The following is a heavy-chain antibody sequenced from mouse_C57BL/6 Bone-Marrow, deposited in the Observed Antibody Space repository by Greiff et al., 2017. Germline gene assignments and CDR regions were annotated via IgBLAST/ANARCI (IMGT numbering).Heavy chain of an antibody. Sequence: VQLQQSGPELVKPGASVKMSCKASGYTFTSYVMHWVKQKPGQGLEWIGYIYPYNDGTKYNEKFKGKATLTSDKSSSTAYMELSSLTSEDSAVYYCAREKLWIIVTTVVALYYYAMDYWGQGTSVTVSS. V-gene: IGHV1-14*01. CDR3: AREKLWIIVTTVVALYYYAMDY. CDR2: IYPYNDGT. D-gene: IGHD1-1*01. J-gene: IGHJ4*01. CDR1: GYTFTSYV.